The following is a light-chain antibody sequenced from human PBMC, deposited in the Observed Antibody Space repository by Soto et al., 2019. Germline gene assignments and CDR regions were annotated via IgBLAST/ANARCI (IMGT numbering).Light chain of an antibody. V-gene: IGKV3-20*01. J-gene: IGKJ1*01. CDR1: QSVGSS. Sequence: EIVLTQSPATLSLSPGERATLSCRASQSVGSSLAWYQQKPGQAPRLLIYGASSRATGIPDRFSGSGSGTDFTLTISRLEPEDFAVYYCQQYGSSPRTFGQGTKVDIK. CDR3: QQYGSSPRT. CDR2: GAS.